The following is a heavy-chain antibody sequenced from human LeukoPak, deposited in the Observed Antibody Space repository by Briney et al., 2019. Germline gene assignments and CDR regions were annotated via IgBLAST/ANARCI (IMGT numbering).Heavy chain of an antibody. Sequence: GGSLRLSCAASGFTFSSYAMSWVRQAPGKGLEWVSAISGSGGSTYYADSVKGRFTISRDNSKNTLFLQMNSLRAEDTAVYYCATGYVSNWYFFDYWGQGTLVTVSS. CDR2: ISGSGGST. D-gene: IGHD6-13*01. CDR3: ATGYVSNWYFFDY. V-gene: IGHV3-23*01. CDR1: GFTFSSYA. J-gene: IGHJ4*02.